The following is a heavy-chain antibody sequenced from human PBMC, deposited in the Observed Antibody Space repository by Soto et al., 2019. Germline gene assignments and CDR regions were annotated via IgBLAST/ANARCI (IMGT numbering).Heavy chain of an antibody. CDR2: ISGNNGTT. CDR1: GFTFTNYG. CDR3: ARDGIMTKDIPVCWAKFDS. D-gene: IGHD2-15*01. V-gene: IGHV1-18*01. Sequence: QVQLVQSGAEVKKPGASLKVSCKASGFTFTNYGISWVRQAPGQGLEWMGRISGNNGTTDDSHNFHGRITLTTDTSTSTVYMEVRSLRSDDTALYYCARDGIMTKDIPVCWAKFDSWGQGTRVTVSS. J-gene: IGHJ5*01.